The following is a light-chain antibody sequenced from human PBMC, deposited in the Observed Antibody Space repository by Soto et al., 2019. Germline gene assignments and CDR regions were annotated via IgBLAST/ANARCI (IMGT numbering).Light chain of an antibody. CDR2: GAS. CDR3: QQHDSSSRIA. CDR1: QTISSNS. Sequence: EMVMTQSPGTLSLSPGERATLSCRASQTISSNSLAWYQQKPGQAPSLFIYGASSRPTGIPDRFIGSGSGIQVILTISRLELEDVALYYCQQHDSSSRIAFGQGTRLEIK. V-gene: IGKV3-20*01. J-gene: IGKJ5*01.